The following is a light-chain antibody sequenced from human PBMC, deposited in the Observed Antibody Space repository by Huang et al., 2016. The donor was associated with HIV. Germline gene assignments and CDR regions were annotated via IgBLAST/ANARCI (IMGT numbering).Light chain of an antibody. CDR1: QRVGNY. CDR3: QQRNNWPPLFT. CDR2: DAS. J-gene: IGKJ3*01. V-gene: IGKV3-11*01. Sequence: EIVLTQSPATLSSSPGERVTLSCRASQRVGNYLAWYQQKPGQAPRLLIYDASNRATGIPARVSGRGSGTDFTLTISGLEPEDFAIYYCQQRNNWPPLFTFGPGTEVDI.